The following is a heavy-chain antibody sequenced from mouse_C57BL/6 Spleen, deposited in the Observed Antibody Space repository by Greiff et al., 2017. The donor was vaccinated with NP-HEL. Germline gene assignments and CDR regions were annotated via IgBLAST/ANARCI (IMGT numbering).Heavy chain of an antibody. Sequence: EVQLQQSGPELVKPGASVKIPCKASGYTFTDYNMDWVKQSHGKSLEWIGDINPNNGGTIYNQKFKGKATLTVDKSSSTAYMELRSLTSEDTAVYYCARGWLRRNYAMDYWGQGTSVTVSS. J-gene: IGHJ4*01. CDR3: ARGWLRRNYAMDY. D-gene: IGHD2-2*01. CDR2: INPNNGGT. V-gene: IGHV1-18*01. CDR1: GYTFTDYN.